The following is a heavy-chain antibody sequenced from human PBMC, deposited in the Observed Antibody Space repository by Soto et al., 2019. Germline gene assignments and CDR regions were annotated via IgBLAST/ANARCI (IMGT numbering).Heavy chain of an antibody. J-gene: IGHJ6*02. CDR2: IWYDGSNK. Sequence: QPGGSLRLSCAASGFTFSSYGMHWVRQAPGKGLEWVAVIWYDGSNKYYADSVKGRFTISRDNSKNTLYLQMNSLRAEDTAVYYCATYSNSHYYYYYGMDVWGQGTTVTVSS. V-gene: IGHV3-33*01. CDR3: ATYSNSHYYYYYGMDV. CDR1: GFTFSSYG. D-gene: IGHD4-4*01.